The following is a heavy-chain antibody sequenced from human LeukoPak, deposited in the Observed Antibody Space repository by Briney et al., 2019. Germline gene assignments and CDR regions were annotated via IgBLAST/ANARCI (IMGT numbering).Heavy chain of an antibody. CDR3: AKDKSSSSSGSMDV. CDR1: GFTFSSYA. D-gene: IGHD6-6*01. CDR2: ISWNSGSI. Sequence: PGGSLRLSCAASGFTFSSYAMSWVRQAPGKGLEWVSGISWNSGSIGYADSVKGRFTISRDNAKNSLYLQMNSLRAEDTALYYCAKDKSSSSSGSMDVWGKGTTVTVSS. V-gene: IGHV3-9*01. J-gene: IGHJ6*03.